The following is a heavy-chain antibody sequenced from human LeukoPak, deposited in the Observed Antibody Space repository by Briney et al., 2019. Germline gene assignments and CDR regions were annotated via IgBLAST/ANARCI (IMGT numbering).Heavy chain of an antibody. J-gene: IGHJ5*02. CDR3: ARGSHYYLNWFDP. Sequence: SETLSLTCAVSGGSISSYYWSWIRQPPGKGLEWIGYIYYSGSTNYNPSLKSRVTISVDTSKNQFSLKLSSVTAADTAVYYCARGSHYYLNWFDPWGQGTLVTVSS. CDR2: IYYSGST. V-gene: IGHV4-59*01. CDR1: GGSISSYY. D-gene: IGHD3-22*01.